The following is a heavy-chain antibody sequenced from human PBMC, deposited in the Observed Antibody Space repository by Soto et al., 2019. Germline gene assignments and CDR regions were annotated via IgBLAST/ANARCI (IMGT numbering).Heavy chain of an antibody. Sequence: EVQLVESGGGLVKPGGSLRLSCAASGFTFSNAWMSWVRQAPGKGLEWVGRIKSKTDGGTTDYAAPVKGRFTISRDDSKNTLYLQMNSLKTEDTAAYYCTTDCSSTSCSSYYYYYYMGVWGKGTTVTVSS. V-gene: IGHV3-15*01. CDR1: GFTFSNAW. CDR3: TTDCSSTSCSSYYYYYYMGV. CDR2: IKSKTDGGTT. J-gene: IGHJ6*03. D-gene: IGHD2-2*01.